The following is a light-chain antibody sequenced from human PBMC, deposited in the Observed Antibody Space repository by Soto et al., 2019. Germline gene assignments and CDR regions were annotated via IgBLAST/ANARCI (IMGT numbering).Light chain of an antibody. V-gene: IGKV1-33*01. J-gene: IGKJ4*01. CDR1: QDIRNY. CDR2: DAS. Sequence: DILMTQSPSSLSASVGDRVIITCQASQDIRNYLTWYQQKPGKAPNLLIYDASNLKTGVPSRFSGSGSGTDFTLTISSLQSEDIATYYCQHYDHLPPLSFGGGTKVEIK. CDR3: QHYDHLPPLS.